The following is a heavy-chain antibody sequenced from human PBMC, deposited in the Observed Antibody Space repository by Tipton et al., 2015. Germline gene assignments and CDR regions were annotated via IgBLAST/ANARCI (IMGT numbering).Heavy chain of an antibody. CDR3: ATREAG. Sequence: VQLVQSGGGLIQPGGSLRLSCSASGFTVSNNFMMWVRQAPGKGLEWVSLIYSGGGTYYTAAVKGRFTISRDNSKNPLSLQMNSLRVEDTAVYYCATREAGGGQGTLVTVSS. J-gene: IGHJ4*02. CDR2: IYSGGGT. V-gene: IGHV3-53*01. D-gene: IGHD5-24*01. CDR1: GFTVSNNF.